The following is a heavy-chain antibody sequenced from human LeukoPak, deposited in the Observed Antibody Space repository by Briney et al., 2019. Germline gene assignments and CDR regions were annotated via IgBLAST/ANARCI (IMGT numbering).Heavy chain of an antibody. CDR2: IGFGDDSA. J-gene: IGHJ5*02. CDR3: AKDPTSVGGRHDWLLDS. CDR1: GFTFNNYA. D-gene: IGHD3-9*01. V-gene: IGHV3-23*01. Sequence: GGSLRLSCAASGFTFNNYAMSWVRQAPGKGLEWVSTIGFGDDSAYYADSVKGRFTISRDNSKNTLYLQMNYLRAEDTAVYYCAKDPTSVGGRHDWLLDSWGQGTLVTVST.